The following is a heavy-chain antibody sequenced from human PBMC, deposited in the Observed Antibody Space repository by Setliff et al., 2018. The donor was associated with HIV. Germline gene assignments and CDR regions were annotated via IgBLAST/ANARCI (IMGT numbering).Heavy chain of an antibody. V-gene: IGHV3-30*02. D-gene: IGHD6-19*01. CDR1: GFTFSSYG. CDR3: AMSPYSSGLFDY. CDR2: IRYDGSNK. J-gene: IGHJ4*02. Sequence: PGGSLRLSCAASGFTFSSYGMHWVRQAPGKGLEWVAFIRYDGSNKHYVDSVKGRFTISRDNSKNTLYLQMNSLRAEDTAVYYCAMSPYSSGLFDYWGQGTLVTVSS.